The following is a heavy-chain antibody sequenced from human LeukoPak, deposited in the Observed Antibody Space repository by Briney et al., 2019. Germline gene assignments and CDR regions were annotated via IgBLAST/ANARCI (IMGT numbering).Heavy chain of an antibody. Sequence: ASVKVSCKASGYTFTSYDINWVRQATGQGLEWMGWMNPNSGNTGYAQKFQGRVTMTRNTSISTAYMELSSLRSEDTAVYYCARDLVGANDFDYWGQGTLVTVSS. V-gene: IGHV1-8*01. CDR1: GYTFTSYD. CDR3: ARDLVGANDFDY. J-gene: IGHJ4*02. CDR2: MNPNSGNT. D-gene: IGHD1-26*01.